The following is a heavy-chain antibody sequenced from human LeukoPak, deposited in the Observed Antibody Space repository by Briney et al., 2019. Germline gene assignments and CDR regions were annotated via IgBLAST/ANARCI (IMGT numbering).Heavy chain of an antibody. V-gene: IGHV4-39*01. Sequence: SETLSLTCTVSGGSISSSPYYWAWIRQPPGRGLEWIGSIYYRGNTYHNPSLKSRVTISVDTSKNQFSLSVISVTAADTAVYFCARPTTGPATQGYDAWGQGILVTVAS. D-gene: IGHD2-2*01. CDR1: GGSISSSPYY. CDR2: IYYRGNT. CDR3: ARPTTGPATQGYDA. J-gene: IGHJ4*02.